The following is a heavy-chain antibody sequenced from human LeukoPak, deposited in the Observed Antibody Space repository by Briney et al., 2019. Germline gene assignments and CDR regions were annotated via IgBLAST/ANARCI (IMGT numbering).Heavy chain of an antibody. CDR1: GGSISSSSYY. D-gene: IGHD2-21*02. Sequence: PSETLSLTCTVSGGSISSSSYYWGWIRQPPGKGLEWIGSIYYSGSTYYNPSLKSRVTISVDTSKNQFSLKLSSVTAADTAVYYCARESMTAIPGDYYYYMDVWGKGTTVTVSS. V-gene: IGHV4-39*07. CDR2: IYYSGST. J-gene: IGHJ6*03. CDR3: ARESMTAIPGDYYYYMDV.